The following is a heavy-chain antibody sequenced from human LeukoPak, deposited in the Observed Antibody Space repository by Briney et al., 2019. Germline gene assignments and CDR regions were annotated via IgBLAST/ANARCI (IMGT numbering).Heavy chain of an antibody. CDR2: IGTAGEI. CDR1: GFTFSSYD. V-gene: IGHV3-13*01. Sequence: GGSLRLSCAASGFTFSSYDIHWVRQATGKGLEWVSGIGTAGEIYYPGSVKGRFTIPRENAKNSLYLQMNSLRAGDTAVYYCARAAYSSTWYSRYFDLWGRGTLVTVSS. J-gene: IGHJ2*01. D-gene: IGHD6-13*01. CDR3: ARAAYSSTWYSRYFDL.